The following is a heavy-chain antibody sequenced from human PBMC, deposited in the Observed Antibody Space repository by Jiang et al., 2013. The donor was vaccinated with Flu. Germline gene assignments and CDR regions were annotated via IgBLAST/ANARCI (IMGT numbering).Heavy chain of an antibody. CDR2: ISWNSGSI. Sequence: VQLLESGGGLVQPGRSLRLSCAASGFTFDDYAMHWVRQAPGKGLEWVSGISWNSGSIGYADSVKGRFTISRDNAKNSLYLQMNSLRAEDTALYYCAKDTGGRFLEWLFDYWGQGTLVTVSS. J-gene: IGHJ4*02. CDR1: GFTFDDYA. D-gene: IGHD3-3*01. V-gene: IGHV3-9*01. CDR3: AKDTGGRFLEWLFDY.